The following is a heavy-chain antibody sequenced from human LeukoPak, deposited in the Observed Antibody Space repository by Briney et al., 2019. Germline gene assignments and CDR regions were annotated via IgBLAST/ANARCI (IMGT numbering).Heavy chain of an antibody. Sequence: GGSLRLSCAASGFTFDDYAMHWVRQAPGKGLEWVSGISWNSGSIGYADSVKGRFTISRDNAKNSLYLQMNSLRSDDTAVYYCARRATVVSAYFDYWGQGTLVTVSS. V-gene: IGHV3-9*01. CDR1: GFTFDDYA. CDR3: ARRATVVSAYFDY. J-gene: IGHJ4*02. D-gene: IGHD4-23*01. CDR2: ISWNSGSI.